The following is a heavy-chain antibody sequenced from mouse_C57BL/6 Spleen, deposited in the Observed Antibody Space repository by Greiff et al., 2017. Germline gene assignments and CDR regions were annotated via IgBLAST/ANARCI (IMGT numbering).Heavy chain of an antibody. CDR2: FYPGSGSI. CDR3: ARHEGGYYYGSRAGFDY. D-gene: IGHD1-1*01. J-gene: IGHJ2*01. CDR1: GYTFTEYT. V-gene: IGHV1-62-2*01. Sequence: QVQLQQSGAELVKPGASVKLSCKASGYTFTEYTIHWVKQRSGQGLEWIGWFYPGSGSIKYNEKFKDKATLTADKSSSTVYMELSRLTSEDSAVYFCARHEGGYYYGSRAGFDYWGQGTTLTVSS.